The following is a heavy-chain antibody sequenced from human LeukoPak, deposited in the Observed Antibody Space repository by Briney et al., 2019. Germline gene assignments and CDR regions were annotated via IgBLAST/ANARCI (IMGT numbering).Heavy chain of an antibody. CDR3: ARDRDYSTSPFDY. CDR1: GFTFGDYY. Sequence: GGSLRLSCTASGFTFGDYYMTWIRQAPGKGPEWLAYINSSGRTIYYADSVRGRFTISRDNAKNSLYLQMNSLRVEDTAIYYCARDRDYSTSPFDYWGQGTLVTVSP. J-gene: IGHJ4*02. V-gene: IGHV3-11*01. D-gene: IGHD2/OR15-2a*01. CDR2: INSSGRTI.